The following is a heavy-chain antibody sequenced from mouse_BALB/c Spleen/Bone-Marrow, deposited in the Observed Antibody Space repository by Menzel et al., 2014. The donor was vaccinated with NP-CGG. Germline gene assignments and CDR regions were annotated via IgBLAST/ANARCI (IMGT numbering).Heavy chain of an antibody. CDR3: AREGPTMITTAFAY. V-gene: IGHV2-9*02. D-gene: IGHD2-4*01. CDR1: GFSLTSYG. CDR2: IWAGGST. Sequence: VQVVESGPGLVAPSQSLSITCTVSGFSLTSYGVHWVRQPPGKGLEWLGVIWAGGSTNYNSALMSRLSISKDNSKSQVFLKMNSLQTDDTAMYYCAREGPTMITTAFAYWGQGTLVTVSA. J-gene: IGHJ3*01.